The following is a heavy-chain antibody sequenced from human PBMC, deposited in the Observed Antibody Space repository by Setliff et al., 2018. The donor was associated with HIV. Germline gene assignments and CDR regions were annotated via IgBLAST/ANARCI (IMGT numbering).Heavy chain of an antibody. CDR1: GFTFSNHW. CDR3: ARAKMEYYGAFDI. J-gene: IGHJ3*02. Sequence: QPGGSLRLSCAASGFTFSNHWMHWVRQAPGKGLVWVSRINSDGSSTTYADSVKGRFTISRDNAKNTLYLQMNSLRAEDTAVYYCARAKMEYYGAFDIWGQGTMVTVSS. CDR2: INSDGSST. V-gene: IGHV3-74*01. D-gene: IGHD4-17*01.